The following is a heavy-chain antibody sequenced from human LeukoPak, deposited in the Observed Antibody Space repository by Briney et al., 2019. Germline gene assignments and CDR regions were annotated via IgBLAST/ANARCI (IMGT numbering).Heavy chain of an antibody. D-gene: IGHD5-18*01. CDR1: GGSISSGGYY. J-gene: IGHJ5*02. Sequence: SQTLSLTCTVSGGSISSGGYYWSWIRQHPGKGLEWIGYIYYSGSTYYNPSLKSRVTISVDTSKNQFSLKLSSVTAADTAVYYCARVAAMAGYNWFDPWGQGTLVTVSS. CDR3: ARVAAMAGYNWFDP. V-gene: IGHV4-31*03. CDR2: IYYSGST.